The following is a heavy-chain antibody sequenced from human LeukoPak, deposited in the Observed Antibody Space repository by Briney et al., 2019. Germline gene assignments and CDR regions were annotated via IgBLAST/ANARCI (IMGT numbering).Heavy chain of an antibody. D-gene: IGHD3-10*01. Sequence: PSETLSLTCTVSGGSISSYYWSWIRQAAGKGLEWIGRVHTSGSTNYNPSLESRVTISVDTSKNQFSLNLSSVTAADTAVYYCAGGVTIVRGTSKHFDYWGQGTLVTVSS. V-gene: IGHV4-4*07. CDR2: VHTSGST. CDR3: AGGVTIVRGTSKHFDY. CDR1: GGSISSYY. J-gene: IGHJ4*02.